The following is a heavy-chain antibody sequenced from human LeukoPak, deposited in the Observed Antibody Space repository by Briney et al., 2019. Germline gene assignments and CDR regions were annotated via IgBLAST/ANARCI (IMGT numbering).Heavy chain of an antibody. V-gene: IGHV4-31*03. CDR2: IYYTGST. CDR1: GGSISSGGYY. D-gene: IGHD3-22*01. CDR3: ARNRGIYYDSSAYPDGMDV. Sequence: SETLSLTCTVSGGSISSGGYYWNWIRHHPGKGLEWIGYIYYTGSTYYNPSLKSRVTISVDTSKNQFSLKLNSVTDADTAVYYCARNRGIYYDSSAYPDGMDVWGQGTTVTVSS. J-gene: IGHJ6*02.